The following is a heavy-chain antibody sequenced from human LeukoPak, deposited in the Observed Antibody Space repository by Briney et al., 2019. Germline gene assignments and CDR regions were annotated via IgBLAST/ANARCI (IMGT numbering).Heavy chain of an antibody. CDR2: INPSGGST. CDR1: GYTFTSYY. CDR3: ARDPPGSASDY. V-gene: IGHV1-46*01. Sequence: ASVKVSCKASGYTFTSYYMHWVRQAPGQGLEWMGIINPSGGSTSYAQKFQGRVTMTRDTSTSTAYMELRSLRSDDTAVYYCARDPPGSASDYWGQGTLVTVSS. J-gene: IGHJ4*02.